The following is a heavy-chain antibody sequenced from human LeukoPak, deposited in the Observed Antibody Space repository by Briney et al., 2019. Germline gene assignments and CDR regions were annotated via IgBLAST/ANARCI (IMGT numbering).Heavy chain of an antibody. CDR2: INSGGSST. CDR3: VRDLQRHYLGVAVAGRRRWFDP. J-gene: IGHJ5*02. V-gene: IGHV3-74*01. D-gene: IGHD6-13*01. Sequence: GGSLRLSCAASGFTFSNYWMHWVRQAPGKGLVWVSRINSGGSSTNYADSVKGRFTISRDNAKNTLYLQMNSLRAEDTGIYYCVRDLQRHYLGVAVAGRRRWFDPWGQGTLVTVSS. CDR1: GFTFSNYW.